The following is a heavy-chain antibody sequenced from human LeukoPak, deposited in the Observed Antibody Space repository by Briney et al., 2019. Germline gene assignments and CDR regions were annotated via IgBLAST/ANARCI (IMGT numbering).Heavy chain of an antibody. Sequence: GGSLRHSCAASGFTFSSYSMNWVRQAPGKGLEWVSSISSSSSYIYYADSVKGRFTISRDNAKNSLYLQMNSLRAEDTAVYYCARDPRKGIAAAGTVTPPGFCDYWGQGTLVTVSS. CDR3: ARDPRKGIAAAGTVTPPGFCDY. V-gene: IGHV3-21*01. J-gene: IGHJ4*02. CDR1: GFTFSSYS. D-gene: IGHD6-13*01. CDR2: ISSSSSYI.